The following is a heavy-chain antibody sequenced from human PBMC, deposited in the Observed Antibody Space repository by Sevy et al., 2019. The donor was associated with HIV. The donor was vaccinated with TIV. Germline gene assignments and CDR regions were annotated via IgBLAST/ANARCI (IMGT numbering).Heavy chain of an antibody. CDR2: ISGSGGST. D-gene: IGHD3-22*01. CDR3: AKDVHDSSGYYPMGAFDI. Sequence: RGSLRLSCEASGFTFVTYAMNWVRQAPGKGLERVSGISGSGGSTYYADSVKGRFTISRDNSKNTLYLQMNSLRAEDTAVYYCAKDVHDSSGYYPMGAFDIWGQGTLVTVSS. J-gene: IGHJ3*02. V-gene: IGHV3-23*01. CDR1: GFTFVTYA.